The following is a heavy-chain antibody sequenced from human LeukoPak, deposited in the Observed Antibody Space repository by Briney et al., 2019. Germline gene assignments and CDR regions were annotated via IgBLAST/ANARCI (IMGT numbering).Heavy chain of an antibody. CDR2: LYSGGTT. J-gene: IGHJ6*03. Sequence: GGSLRLSCAASGFTVSSNFMSWVRQAPGKGLEWVSVLYSGGTTYYADSVKGRFTISRDNSKNTLYLQMNSLRAVDTAVYYCARDGYGNNYMDVWGKGTTVTVSS. CDR1: GFTVSSNF. V-gene: IGHV3-53*01. D-gene: IGHD5-18*01. CDR3: ARDGYGNNYMDV.